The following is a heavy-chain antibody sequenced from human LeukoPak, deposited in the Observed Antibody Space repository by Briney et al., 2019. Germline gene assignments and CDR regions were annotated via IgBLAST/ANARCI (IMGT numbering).Heavy chain of an antibody. CDR2: INPDSGFT. V-gene: IGHV1-2*02. J-gene: IGHJ4*02. CDR3: APTAEAYTSWWKV. Sequence: ASVKVSCKASGYKFTDDYMHWVRQAPGQALEFMGWINPDSGFTNYAQKFKGRVTMTRDTSISTAYLEVRSLTSDDTAVYYCAPTAEAYTSWWKVWGQGTLVTVSS. D-gene: IGHD3-16*01. CDR1: GYKFTDDY.